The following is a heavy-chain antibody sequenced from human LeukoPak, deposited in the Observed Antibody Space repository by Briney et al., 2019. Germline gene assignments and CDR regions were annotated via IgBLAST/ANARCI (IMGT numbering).Heavy chain of an antibody. J-gene: IGHJ6*02. CDR2: IYTSGST. D-gene: IGHD3-3*01. CDR3: ARVVTIFGVGGMDV. Sequence: SQTLSLTCTVSGGSISSGSYYWSWIRQPAGKGLEWIGRIYTSGSTNYNPSLKGRATISVDTSKNQFSLKLSSVTAADTAVYYCARVVTIFGVGGMDVWGQGTTVTVSS. CDR1: GGSISSGSYY. V-gene: IGHV4-61*02.